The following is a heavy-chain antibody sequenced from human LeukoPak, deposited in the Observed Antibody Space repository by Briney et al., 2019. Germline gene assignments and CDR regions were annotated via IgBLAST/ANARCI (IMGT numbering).Heavy chain of an antibody. V-gene: IGHV3-49*03. D-gene: IGHD3-22*01. CDR2: IRSKTYGGTT. CDR3: TREKSYYYDTSGSDY. J-gene: IGHJ4*02. Sequence: GGSLRLSCTLSGFPFGDYTMSWFRQAPGKGLEWVGFIRSKTYGGTTEYAASVKGRFTMSRDDSKSIAYLQLNSLKTEDTAVYYCTREKSYYYDTSGSDYWGQGTLVTVSS. CDR1: GFPFGDYT.